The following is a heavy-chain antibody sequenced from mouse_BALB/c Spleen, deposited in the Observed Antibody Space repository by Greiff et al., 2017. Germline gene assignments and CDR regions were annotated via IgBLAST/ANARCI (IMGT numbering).Heavy chain of an antibody. CDR2: ISSGGST. D-gene: IGHD2-2*01. V-gene: IGHV5-6-5*01. Sequence: EVKLVESGGGLVKPGGSLKLSCAASGFTFSSYAMSWVRQTPEKRLEWVASISSGGSTYYPDSVKGRFTISRDNARNILYLQMSSLRSEDTAMYYCARRGYDGTSYYFDYWGQGTTLTVSS. CDR1: GFTFSSYA. CDR3: ARRGYDGTSYYFDY. J-gene: IGHJ2*01.